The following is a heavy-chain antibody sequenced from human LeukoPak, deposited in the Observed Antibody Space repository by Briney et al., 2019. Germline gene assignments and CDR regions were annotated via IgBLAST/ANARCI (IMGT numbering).Heavy chain of an antibody. CDR3: TKGIATEDYRFIF. D-gene: IGHD1-1*01. CDR1: GFTFSTYG. J-gene: IGHJ4*02. CDR2: IQSGGGNQ. Sequence: GGSLRLSCTASGFTFSTYGIHWVRQAPGKGLEWVAFIQSGGGNQYYADSVKGRFTISRDNSKNTLYLQMNGLRPDDTAVYYCTKGIATEDYRFIFWSQGALVTVSS. V-gene: IGHV3-30*02.